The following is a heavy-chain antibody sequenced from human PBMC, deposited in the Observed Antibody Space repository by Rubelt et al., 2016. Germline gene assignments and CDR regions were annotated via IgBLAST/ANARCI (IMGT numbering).Heavy chain of an antibody. D-gene: IGHD1-26*01. V-gene: IGHV3-23*01. CDR1: GFTLSGYA. CDR3: TKDIRSGTYRDY. J-gene: IGHJ4*02. CDR2: ISGSGANT. Sequence: EVQLLESGGGLVQPGGSLRLSCAASGFTLSGYAVSWVRQAPGKGLEWVSAISGSGANTYYADSVKGRLTISRDNSKNTLYLQMSSLRAEDTAVYYCTKDIRSGTYRDYWGQGTLVTVSS.